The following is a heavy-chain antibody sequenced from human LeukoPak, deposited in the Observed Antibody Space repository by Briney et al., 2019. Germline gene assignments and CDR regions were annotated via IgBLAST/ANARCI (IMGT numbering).Heavy chain of an antibody. D-gene: IGHD1-7*01. CDR3: ARGELRYYYYYYPLDV. V-gene: IGHV4-59*01. CDR2: IYYIGST. Sequence: SETLSLTCTVSGGSITSYYWSWIRRPPGKGLEWVGYIYYIGSTNNNPSPKSRVTISVDTSKNQFSLNLASVTAADTAVYYCARGELRYYYYYYPLDVWGQGTTVTVSS. J-gene: IGHJ6*02. CDR1: GGSITSYY.